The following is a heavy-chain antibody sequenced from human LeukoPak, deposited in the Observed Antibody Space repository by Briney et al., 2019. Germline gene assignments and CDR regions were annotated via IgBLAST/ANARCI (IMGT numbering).Heavy chain of an antibody. CDR2: INHSGST. D-gene: IGHD2-2*01. CDR3: ARAGGDIVVVPAAALANYMDV. Sequence: SETLSLTCAVYGGSFSGYYWSWIRQPPGKGLEWIGEINHSGSTNYNPSLKSRVTISVDTSKNQFSLKLSSVTAADTAVYYCARAGGDIVVVPAAALANYMDVWGKGTTVTVSS. J-gene: IGHJ6*03. V-gene: IGHV4-34*01. CDR1: GGSFSGYY.